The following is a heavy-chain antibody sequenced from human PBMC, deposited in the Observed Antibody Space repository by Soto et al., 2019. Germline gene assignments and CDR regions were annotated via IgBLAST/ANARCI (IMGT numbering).Heavy chain of an antibody. V-gene: IGHV3-7*03. Sequence: GGSLRLSCAASGFTFSSYWMSWVRQAPGKGLEWVANIKQDGSEKYYVDSVKGRFTISRDSAKNSLYLQMNSLRAEDTAVYYCAREVADYSNYYYYGMDVWGQGTTVTVSS. CDR1: GFTFSSYW. CDR3: AREVADYSNYYYYGMDV. D-gene: IGHD4-4*01. CDR2: IKQDGSEK. J-gene: IGHJ6*02.